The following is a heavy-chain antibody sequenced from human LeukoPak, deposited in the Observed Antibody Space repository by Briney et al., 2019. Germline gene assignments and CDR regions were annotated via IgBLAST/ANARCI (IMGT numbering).Heavy chain of an antibody. CDR2: INTNTGNP. Sequence: PWAPVKVSCKASGYTFTSYAMNWVRQAPGQGLEWMGWINTNTGNPTYAQGFTGRFVFSLDTSVSTAYLQISSLKAEDTAVYYCATGVVGATPQYRYWGQGTLVTVSS. CDR3: ATGVVGATPQYRY. D-gene: IGHD1-26*01. CDR1: GYTFTSYA. V-gene: IGHV7-4-1*02. J-gene: IGHJ4*02.